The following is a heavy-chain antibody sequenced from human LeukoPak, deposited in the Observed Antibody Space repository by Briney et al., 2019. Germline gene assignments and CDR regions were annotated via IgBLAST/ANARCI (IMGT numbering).Heavy chain of an antibody. Sequence: PSETLSLTCTVSGGSISSYYWSWIRQPPGKGLEWIGYIYYSGSTNYNPSLKSRVTISVDTSKNQFSLKLSSVTAADTAVYYCARGPHCSSTSCYTYYYYYMDVWGKGTTVTVSS. V-gene: IGHV4-59*08. CDR1: GGSISSYY. CDR3: ARGPHCSSTSCYTYYYYYMDV. D-gene: IGHD2-2*02. CDR2: IYYSGST. J-gene: IGHJ6*03.